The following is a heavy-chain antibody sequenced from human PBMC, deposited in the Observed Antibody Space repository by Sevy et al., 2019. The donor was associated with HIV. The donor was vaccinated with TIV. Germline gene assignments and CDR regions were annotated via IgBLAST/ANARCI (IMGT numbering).Heavy chain of an antibody. CDR1: GGSIRPYY. V-gene: IGHV4-59*01. CDR3: ARGGGLTDYGMDV. J-gene: IGHJ6*02. D-gene: IGHD3-16*01. CDR2: IYYSGST. Sequence: SETLSLTCTVSGGSIRPYYWNWIRQPPGKGLEWIGYIYYSGSTKYNPSLKSQVTISVDTSKNQFYVKLRCVTGADTAGDYWARGGGLTDYGMDVLGQGTTGTGSS.